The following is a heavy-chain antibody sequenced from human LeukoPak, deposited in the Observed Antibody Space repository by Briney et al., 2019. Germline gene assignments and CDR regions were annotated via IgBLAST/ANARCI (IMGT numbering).Heavy chain of an antibody. D-gene: IGHD1-26*01. CDR1: GGTFSSYE. V-gene: IGHV1-69*05. CDR3: ARLTYSGTCFDY. CDR2: IIPMFGTA. J-gene: IGHJ4*02. Sequence: GASVKVSCKASGGTFSSYEISWVRQAPGQGLEWMGGIIPMFGTAKYAQKFQGRVTITTDKSTSTAYMELSSLRSEDTAVYYCARLTYSGTCFDYWGQGTLVTVSS.